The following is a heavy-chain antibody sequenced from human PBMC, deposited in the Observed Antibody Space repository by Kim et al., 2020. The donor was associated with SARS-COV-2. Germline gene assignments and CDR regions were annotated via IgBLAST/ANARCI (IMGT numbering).Heavy chain of an antibody. V-gene: IGHV3-74*01. J-gene: IGHJ6*02. Sequence: GGSLRLSCAASGFTFSSYWMHWVRQAPGKGLVWVSRINSDGSSTSYADSVKGRFTISRDNAKNTLYLQMNSLRAEDTAVYYCASQSGSYLIYYGMDVWGQGTTVTVSS. CDR1: GFTFSSYW. D-gene: IGHD1-26*01. CDR3: ASQSGSYLIYYGMDV. CDR2: INSDGSST.